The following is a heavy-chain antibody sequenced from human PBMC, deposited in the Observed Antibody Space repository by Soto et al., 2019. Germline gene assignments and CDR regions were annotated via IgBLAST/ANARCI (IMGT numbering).Heavy chain of an antibody. CDR3: ARRITIFGVEPGLDV. J-gene: IGHJ6*02. CDR1: GYTFTSYD. CDR2: MNPNSGNT. Sequence: ASVKVSCKASGYTFTSYDINWVRQATGQGLEWMGWMNPNSGNTGYAQKFQGGVTMTRNTSISTAYMELSSLRSEDTAVYYCARRITIFGVEPGLDVWGQGTTVTVSS. V-gene: IGHV1-8*01. D-gene: IGHD3-3*01.